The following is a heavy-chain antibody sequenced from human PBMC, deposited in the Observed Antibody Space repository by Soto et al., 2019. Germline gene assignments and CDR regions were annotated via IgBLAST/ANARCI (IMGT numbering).Heavy chain of an antibody. D-gene: IGHD2-2*01. J-gene: IGHJ6*02. Sequence: GGSLRLSCAASGFTFSSYWMHWVRQAPGKGLVWVSRINSDGSSTSYADSVKGRLTISRDNSKNTVYLQMSRLRGEDTAVYYCAKGQHSSSTSCYFYHYGMDVWGQGTTVTVSS. CDR3: AKGQHSSSTSCYFYHYGMDV. CDR1: GFTFSSYW. V-gene: IGHV3-74*01. CDR2: INSDGSST.